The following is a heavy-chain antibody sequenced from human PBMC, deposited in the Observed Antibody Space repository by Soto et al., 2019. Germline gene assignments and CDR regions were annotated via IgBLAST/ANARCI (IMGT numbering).Heavy chain of an antibody. Sequence: PSETLSLTCTVSGGSITDYSWSWIRQSAGKGLEWLGRISINGNSHYHPSLRSRVTMSIETSKNQFSLKLSSVTAADTAVYYCARKQVHYYGMDVWGQGTTVTVSS. J-gene: IGHJ6*02. CDR3: ARKQVHYYGMDV. CDR2: ISINGNS. D-gene: IGHD3-10*01. V-gene: IGHV4-4*07. CDR1: GGSITDYS.